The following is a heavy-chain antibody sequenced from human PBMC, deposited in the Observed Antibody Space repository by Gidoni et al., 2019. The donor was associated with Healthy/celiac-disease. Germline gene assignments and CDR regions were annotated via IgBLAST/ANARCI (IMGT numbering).Heavy chain of an antibody. Sequence: QVQLQESGPGLVKPSGTLSLTCSVPGGPLRSSTWWGWVRQPPGKGLEWIGEIYHSGSTNYNPDLKSRVTISVDKSKNQFSLKLSSVTAADTAVYYCARGKGFCSGGSCYSDWFDPWGQGTLVTVSS. CDR1: GGPLRSSTW. D-gene: IGHD2-15*01. J-gene: IGHJ5*02. CDR2: IYHSGST. CDR3: ARGKGFCSGGSCYSDWFDP. V-gene: IGHV4-4*02.